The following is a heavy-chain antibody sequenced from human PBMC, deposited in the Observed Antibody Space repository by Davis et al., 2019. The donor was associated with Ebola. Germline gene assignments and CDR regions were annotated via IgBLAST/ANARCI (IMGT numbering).Heavy chain of an antibody. Sequence: GGSLRLSCAASGFTFSSYSMNWVRQAPGKGLEWVGRIKSKTDGGTTDYAAPVKGRFTISRDDSKNTLYLQLNSLKTEDTAVYYCTRPQKGYYFDYWSQGTLVTVSS. CDR3: TRPQKGYYFDY. CDR2: IKSKTDGGTT. J-gene: IGHJ4*02. V-gene: IGHV3-15*01. CDR1: GFTFSSYS.